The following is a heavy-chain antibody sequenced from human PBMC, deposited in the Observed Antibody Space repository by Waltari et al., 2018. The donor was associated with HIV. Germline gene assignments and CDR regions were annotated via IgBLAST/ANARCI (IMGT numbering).Heavy chain of an antibody. J-gene: IGHJ5*02. V-gene: IGHV4-4*07. D-gene: IGHD3-22*01. CDR2: IYGGGGT. CDR3: ARDKFDSSGFYHWFDP. Sequence: QVQLQESGPGLVRPSETLSLTCNVSGDSLANDYWSWIRQPAGGKMEWIGRIYGGGGTHQNPALGGRITMFLDTSKNQFSLKLRSVTAADTAVYFCARDKFDSSGFYHWFDPWGQGTLVTVSS. CDR1: GDSLANDY.